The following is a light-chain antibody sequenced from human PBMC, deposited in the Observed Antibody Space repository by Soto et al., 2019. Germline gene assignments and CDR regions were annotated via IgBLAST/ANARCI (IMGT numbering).Light chain of an antibody. CDR2: GAS. Sequence: EIVLTQSPATLSLSPGERATLSCRASQSVNSDYLAWFQQKPGQAPRLLIYGASTRTTGIPDRFSGSGSGTDFTLTIGRLEPGDFAVYYCLHYGGSPLTFGQGTRLEI. CDR1: QSVNSDY. CDR3: LHYGGSPLT. J-gene: IGKJ5*01. V-gene: IGKV3-20*01.